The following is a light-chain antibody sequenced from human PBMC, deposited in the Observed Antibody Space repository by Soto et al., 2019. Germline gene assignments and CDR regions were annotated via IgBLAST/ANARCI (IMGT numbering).Light chain of an antibody. CDR1: QTVSSSY. CDR2: GAS. J-gene: IGKJ1*01. Sequence: EIVLTQSPGTLSLSPGERAALSCRASQTVSSSYLAWYQHKPGQAPRLLIYGASSRATGIPDRFSGSGSGTDFTLTISRLEPVDFAVYYCQQYGSSLWTFGQGTKVEIK. CDR3: QQYGSSLWT. V-gene: IGKV3-20*01.